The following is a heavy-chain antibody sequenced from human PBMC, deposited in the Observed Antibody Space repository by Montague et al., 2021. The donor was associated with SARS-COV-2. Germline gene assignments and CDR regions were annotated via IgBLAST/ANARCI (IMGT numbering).Heavy chain of an antibody. D-gene: IGHD3-10*01. V-gene: IGHV4-39*01. CDR2: IYYSGST. CDR1: GGSIRSRTYY. Sequence: SETLSLTCTVSGGSIRSRTYYWGWIHQPPGKGLEWIGSIYYSGSTYYNPSLKSRVTISVDTSKNQFSLKLNSVTAADTAVYFCVRVRGSGWFDPWGRGILVTVSS. J-gene: IGHJ5*02. CDR3: VRVRGSGWFDP.